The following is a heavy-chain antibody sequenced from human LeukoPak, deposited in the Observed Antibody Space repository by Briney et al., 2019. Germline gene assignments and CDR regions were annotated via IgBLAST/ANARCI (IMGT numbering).Heavy chain of an antibody. CDR3: AREYGDFDY. J-gene: IGHJ4*02. Sequence: SETLSLTCIVSGGSISNYYWSWIRQPAGKGLQWIGRINIRGNTNYNPSLKSRVTMSVDTSKNQFSLKLHSLTAADTAVYYCAREYGDFDYWGQGTLVSVSS. CDR1: GGSISNYY. D-gene: IGHD4-17*01. V-gene: IGHV4-4*07. CDR2: INIRGNT.